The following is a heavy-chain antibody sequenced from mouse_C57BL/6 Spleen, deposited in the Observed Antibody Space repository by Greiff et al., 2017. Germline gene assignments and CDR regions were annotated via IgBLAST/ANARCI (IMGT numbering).Heavy chain of an antibody. CDR2: IWSGGST. J-gene: IGHJ3*01. CDR3: AKNGGDYGSAWFAY. D-gene: IGHD1-2*01. CDR1: GFSLTSYG. V-gene: IGHV2-5*01. Sequence: QVQLQQPGPGLVQPSQSLSITCTVSGFSLTSYGVHWVRQSPGKGLEWLGVIWSGGSTDYTAAFMSRLSITKDNSKRQVFFKMNSLQADDTAIYYCAKNGGDYGSAWFAYWGQGTLVTVSA.